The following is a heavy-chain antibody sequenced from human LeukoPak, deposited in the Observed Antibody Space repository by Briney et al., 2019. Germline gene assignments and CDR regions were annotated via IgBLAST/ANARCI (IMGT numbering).Heavy chain of an antibody. V-gene: IGHV7-4-1*02. CDR2: INTNTGNP. Sequence: ASVKVSCKASGYTFTGYYMHWVRQAPGQGLEWMGWINTNTGNPTYAQGFTGRFVFSLDTSVSTAYLQISSLKAEDTAVYYCARAPDDYGDYVGDYWGQGTLVTVSS. D-gene: IGHD4-17*01. J-gene: IGHJ4*02. CDR1: GYTFTGYY. CDR3: ARAPDDYGDYVGDY.